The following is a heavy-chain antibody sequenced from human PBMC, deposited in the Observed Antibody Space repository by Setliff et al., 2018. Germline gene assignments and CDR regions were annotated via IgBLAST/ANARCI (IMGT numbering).Heavy chain of an antibody. Sequence: PSETLSLTCAVSGGSISSSNWWSWVRQPPGKGLEWIGEIYYSGSTNYNPSLKSRVTISVDKSKNQFSLKLSSVTAADTAVYYCARDWGSSGWYFDYWGQGTLVTAPQ. J-gene: IGHJ4*02. D-gene: IGHD6-19*01. V-gene: IGHV4-4*02. CDR2: IYYSGST. CDR3: ARDWGSSGWYFDY. CDR1: GGSISSSNW.